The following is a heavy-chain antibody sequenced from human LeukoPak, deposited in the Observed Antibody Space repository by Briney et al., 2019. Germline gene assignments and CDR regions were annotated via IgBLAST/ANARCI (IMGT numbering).Heavy chain of an antibody. J-gene: IGHJ4*01. D-gene: IGHD2-8*02. Sequence: SETLSLTCTVSGGSISSGDYYWSWIRQPPGKGLEWIGYIYYSGSTYYNPSLKSRVTISVDTSKNQFCLKLNSVTAADTAVYYCARTGGTIDYWGQGTLVTVSS. CDR1: GGSISSGDYY. CDR2: IYYSGST. CDR3: ARTGGTIDY. V-gene: IGHV4-30-4*01.